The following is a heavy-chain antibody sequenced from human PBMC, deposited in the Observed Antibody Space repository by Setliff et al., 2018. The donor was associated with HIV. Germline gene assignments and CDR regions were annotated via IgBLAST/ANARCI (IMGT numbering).Heavy chain of an antibody. Sequence: SETLSLTCGVSSYSIDSGYFWGWIRQPPGKGLEWIGSISHSGTTYYDPSLKSRVTISVDTAKNQFSLKVRSVTAADTAIYYCARHDRGNTYGQGYFDYWGQGALVTVSS. CDR2: ISHSGTT. J-gene: IGHJ4*02. D-gene: IGHD5-18*01. CDR1: SYSIDSGYF. V-gene: IGHV4-38-2*01. CDR3: ARHDRGNTYGQGYFDY.